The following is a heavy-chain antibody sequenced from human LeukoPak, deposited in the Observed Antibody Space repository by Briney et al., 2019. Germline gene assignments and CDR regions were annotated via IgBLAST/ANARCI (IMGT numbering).Heavy chain of an antibody. J-gene: IGHJ4*02. CDR1: GGSVSSGSYY. CDR3: ARDGRFPPEVLPRYFDY. D-gene: IGHD1-26*01. Sequence: PSETLSLTCTVSGGSVSSGSYYWGWIRQPPGKGLEWIGNIYYSGSTYYNPSPKSRVTISVETSKNQFSLKLSSVTAADTAVYYCARDGRFPPEVLPRYFDYWGQGTLVTVSS. CDR2: IYYSGST. V-gene: IGHV4-39*07.